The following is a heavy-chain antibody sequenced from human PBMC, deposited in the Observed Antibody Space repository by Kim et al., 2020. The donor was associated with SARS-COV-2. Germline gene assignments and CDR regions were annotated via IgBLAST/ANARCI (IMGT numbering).Heavy chain of an antibody. CDR3: ASPRAAWLEFQGLDAFDI. Sequence: SETLSLTCTVSGGSISSSSYYWGWIRQPPGKGLEWIGSIYYSGSTYYNPSLKSRVTISVDTSKNQFSLKLSSVTAADTAVYYCASPRAAWLEFQGLDAFDIWGQGTMVTVSS. CDR1: GGSISSSSYY. CDR2: IYYSGST. D-gene: IGHD3-22*01. J-gene: IGHJ3*02. V-gene: IGHV4-39*01.